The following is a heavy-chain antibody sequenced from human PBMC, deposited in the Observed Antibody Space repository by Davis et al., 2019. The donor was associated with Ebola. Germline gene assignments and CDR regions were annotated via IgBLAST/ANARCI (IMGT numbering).Heavy chain of an antibody. V-gene: IGHV4-59*08. CDR1: GGSISNRY. CDR2: IHYSGST. D-gene: IGHD5-18*01. Sequence: SETLSLTCTVSGGSISNRYWSWIRQAPGKGLEWIGYIHYSGSTNYNPSLKSRVTISVDTSKNQFSLKLSSVTAADTAVYYCARMGLRGYSYGYDYWGQGTLVTVSS. CDR3: ARMGLRGYSYGYDY. J-gene: IGHJ4*02.